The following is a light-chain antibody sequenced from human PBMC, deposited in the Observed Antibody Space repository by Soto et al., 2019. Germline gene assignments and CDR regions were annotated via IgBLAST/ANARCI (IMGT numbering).Light chain of an antibody. J-gene: IGLJ2*01. Sequence: QSAVTQPASVSGSPGQSITISCTGTSRDVGGYDYVSWYQQYPGKAPRLIIYEVSNRPSGVSNRFSGSKSGNTASLTISGLRAEDEGDYFCSSFTGTSALILFGGGTKLTVL. V-gene: IGLV2-14*01. CDR1: SRDVGGYDY. CDR2: EVS. CDR3: SSFTGTSALIL.